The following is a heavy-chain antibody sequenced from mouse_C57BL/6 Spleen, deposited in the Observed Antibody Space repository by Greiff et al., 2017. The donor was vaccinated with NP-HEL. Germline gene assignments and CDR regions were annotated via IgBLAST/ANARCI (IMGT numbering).Heavy chain of an antibody. CDR1: GYAFSSSW. CDR2: IYPGDRDT. V-gene: IGHV1-82*01. J-gene: IGHJ4*01. D-gene: IGHD1-1*01. Sequence: VKLQESGPELVKPGASVKISCKASGYAFSSSWMNWVKPRPGQGLEWIGRIYPGDRDTNYNGKFKCKATLTLDTSSSTAYMQLSSLTSEDSAVYFCARHFITTVVATPYAMDYWGQGTSVTVSS. CDR3: ARHFITTVVATPYAMDY.